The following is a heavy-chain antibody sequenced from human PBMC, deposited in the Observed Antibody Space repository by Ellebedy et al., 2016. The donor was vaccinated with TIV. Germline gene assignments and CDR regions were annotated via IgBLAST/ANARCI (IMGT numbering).Heavy chain of an antibody. V-gene: IGHV3-30*02. Sequence: GESLKISCAASGFIFSNYGMPWVRQAPGKGLAWVAFIRYDRSDEYYADSVKGRFTISRDDSKNTVYLHMNSLRSEDTAVYHCAKDRGTNFDHWGQGTLVTVSS. D-gene: IGHD1-14*01. CDR2: IRYDRSDE. CDR1: GFIFSNYG. J-gene: IGHJ4*02. CDR3: AKDRGTNFDH.